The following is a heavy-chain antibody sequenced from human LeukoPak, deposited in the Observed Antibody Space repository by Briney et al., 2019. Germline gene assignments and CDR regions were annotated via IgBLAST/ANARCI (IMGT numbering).Heavy chain of an antibody. V-gene: IGHV1-18*01. Sequence: ASVKVSCKASSYTFTSYGISWVRQAPGQGLEWMGWISAYNGNTNYAQKLQGRVTMTTDTSTSTAYMELRSLRSDDTAVYYCARLRGDIVVVPAELDYWGQGTLVTVS. CDR2: ISAYNGNT. J-gene: IGHJ4*02. D-gene: IGHD2-2*01. CDR1: SYTFTSYG. CDR3: ARLRGDIVVVPAELDY.